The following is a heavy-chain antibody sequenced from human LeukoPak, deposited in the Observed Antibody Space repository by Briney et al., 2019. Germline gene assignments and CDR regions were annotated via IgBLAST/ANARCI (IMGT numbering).Heavy chain of an antibody. V-gene: IGHV3-30*03. CDR2: TSYDGSDT. D-gene: IGHD4-17*01. CDR3: ARAHYGDFYFDY. CDR1: GFTFSRYA. J-gene: IGHJ4*02. Sequence: GGSLRLSCVTSGFTFSRYAMHWVRQAPGKGLQWVTVTSYDGSDTYYADSVKGRFTITRDNSKNTLYLQMNSLRAEDTAVYYCARAHYGDFYFDYWGQGTLVTVSS.